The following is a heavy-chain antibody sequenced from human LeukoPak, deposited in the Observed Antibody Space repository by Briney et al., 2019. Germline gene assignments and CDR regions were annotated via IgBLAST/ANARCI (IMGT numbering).Heavy chain of an antibody. V-gene: IGHV1-18*01. CDR3: ARGFSGYPDYYFDY. J-gene: IGHJ4*02. CDR2: ISAYNGNT. D-gene: IGHD5-12*01. CDR1: GYTFNIYG. Sequence: ASVKVSCKASGYTFNIYGVTWVRQAPGQGLEWMGWISAYNGNTNYAQKLQGRVTMTTDTSTSTAYMELRSLRSDDTAVYYCARGFSGYPDYYFDYWGQGTLVTVSS.